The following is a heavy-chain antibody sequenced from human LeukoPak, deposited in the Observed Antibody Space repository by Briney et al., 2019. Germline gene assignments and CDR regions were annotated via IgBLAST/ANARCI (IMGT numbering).Heavy chain of an antibody. CDR3: ARGDVAAADSNYFDY. CDR1: GFTFDDYG. Sequence: GGSLRLSCAASGFTFDDYGMSWVRHAPGKGLEWVSGINWNGGSTGYVDSVKGRFTISRDNAKNSLYLQMNSLRAQDTALYYCARGDVAAADSNYFDYWGQGTLVTVSS. V-gene: IGHV3-20*04. J-gene: IGHJ4*02. CDR2: INWNGGST. D-gene: IGHD6-13*01.